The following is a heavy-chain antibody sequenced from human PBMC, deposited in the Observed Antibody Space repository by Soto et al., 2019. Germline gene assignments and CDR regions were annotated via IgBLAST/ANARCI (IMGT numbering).Heavy chain of an antibody. Sequence: EVQLVESGGGLVQPGESLRLSCAASGLTFRSYWMYWVRQAPGKGLVWVSRINTDGSVAMYVDSVKGRFTISRDNAKNTLYLHMNSLRAEDTAVYYCVRDMQFWRLDSWGQGTLVTVSS. J-gene: IGHJ4*02. V-gene: IGHV3-74*03. D-gene: IGHD3-3*02. CDR3: VRDMQFWRLDS. CDR1: GLTFRSYW. CDR2: INTDGSVA.